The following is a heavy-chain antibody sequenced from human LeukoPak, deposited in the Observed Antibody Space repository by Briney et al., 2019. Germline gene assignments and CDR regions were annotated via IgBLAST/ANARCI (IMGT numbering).Heavy chain of an antibody. CDR1: GFTFSTYA. J-gene: IGHJ6*02. Sequence: GRSLRLSCAASGFTFSTYAMHWVRQAPGKGLEWVSAISGSGGGTYYADSVKGRFTISRDNSKNTLYLQMNSLRAEDTAVYYCAKRGYCSGGSCAYYYYYAMDVWGQGTTVAASS. D-gene: IGHD2-15*01. CDR2: ISGSGGGT. CDR3: AKRGYCSGGSCAYYYYYAMDV. V-gene: IGHV3-23*01.